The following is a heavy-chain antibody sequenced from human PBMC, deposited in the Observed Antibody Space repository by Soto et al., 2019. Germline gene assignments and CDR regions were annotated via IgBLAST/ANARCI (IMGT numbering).Heavy chain of an antibody. CDR1: GFTFSSYS. CDR2: ISSSSSYI. CDR3: ARDRVVGARAYYYYGMDV. D-gene: IGHD1-26*01. Sequence: GGSLRLSCAASGFTFSSYSMNRVRQAPGKGLEWVSSISSSSSYIYYADSVKGRFTISRDNAKNSLYLQMNSLRAEDTAVYYCARDRVVGARAYYYYGMDVWGQGTTVTVSS. V-gene: IGHV3-21*01. J-gene: IGHJ6*02.